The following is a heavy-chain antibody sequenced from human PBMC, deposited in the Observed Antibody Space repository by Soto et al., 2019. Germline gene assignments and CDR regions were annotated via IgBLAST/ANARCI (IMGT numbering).Heavy chain of an antibody. J-gene: IGHJ3*01. CDR1: GGSMRSYF. Sequence: PSETLSLTCTVSGGSMRSYFWYWIRQPPGKGLEWIAYIYYSGSANYNPSLESRVTISIDTSKNQFSLKLKSVTAADTAVYYCARGAYGGAVDFWGQGTMVTVSS. CDR2: IYYSGSA. V-gene: IGHV4-59*01. CDR3: ARGAYGGAVDF. D-gene: IGHD3-10*01.